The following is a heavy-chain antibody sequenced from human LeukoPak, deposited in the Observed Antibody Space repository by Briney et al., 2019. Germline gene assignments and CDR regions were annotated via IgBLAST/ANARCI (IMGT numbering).Heavy chain of an antibody. CDR3: ARDWKGRGYDTWP. D-gene: IGHD5-12*01. Sequence: PGGSLRLSCVASGFTFSNYWMNWVRQAPGKGLEWVGYIRQNGSEVNYVDSVKGRFTISRDNAENSVYLQMNSHRAGDTAVYYCARDWKGRGYDTWPWREGTDVSVPS. J-gene: IGHJ5*02. CDR1: GFTFSNYW. V-gene: IGHV3-7*01. CDR2: IRQNGSEV.